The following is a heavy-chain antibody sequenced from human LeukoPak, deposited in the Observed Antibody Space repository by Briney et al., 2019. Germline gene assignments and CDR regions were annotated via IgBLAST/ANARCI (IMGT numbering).Heavy chain of an antibody. CDR1: DYSISSGYH. D-gene: IGHD3-10*01. J-gene: IGHJ3*02. V-gene: IGHV4-38-2*01. Sequence: SETLSLTCSVSDYSISSGYHWGWIRQPPGKGLEWIATINHNWDTYYNPSLKSRVTISVDTSKNQFYLKVSSVTASDTAVYYCAKSNGYGLVDIWGQGTMVTVSS. CDR2: INHNWDT. CDR3: AKSNGYGLVDI.